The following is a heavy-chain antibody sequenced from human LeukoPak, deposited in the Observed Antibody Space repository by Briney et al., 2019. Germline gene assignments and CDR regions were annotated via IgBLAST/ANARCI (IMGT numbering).Heavy chain of an antibody. CDR1: GGSISSSSYY. CDR2: IYYSGST. J-gene: IGHJ4*02. Sequence: SETLSLTCTVSGGSISSSSYYWGWIRQPPGKGLEWIGSIYYSGSTYYNPSLKSRVTISVDTSKNQFSLKLSSVTAADTAVYYCARGSSGWPSLFLHFDYWGQGTLVTVSS. CDR3: ARGSSGWPSLFLHFDY. D-gene: IGHD6-19*01. V-gene: IGHV4-39*07.